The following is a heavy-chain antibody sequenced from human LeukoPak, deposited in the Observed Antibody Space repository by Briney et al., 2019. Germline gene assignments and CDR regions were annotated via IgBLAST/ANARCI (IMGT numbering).Heavy chain of an antibody. J-gene: IGHJ6*03. CDR3: ARLAAAGNSYYYYYYMDV. CDR1: GGSISSYY. CDR2: IYHSGST. Sequence: SETLSLTCTVSGGSISSYYWSWIRQPPGKGLEWIGYIYHSGSTYYSPSLKSRVTISVDRSKNQFSLKLSSVTAADTAVYYCARLAAAGNSYYYYYYMDVWGKGTTVTVSS. V-gene: IGHV4-59*12. D-gene: IGHD6-13*01.